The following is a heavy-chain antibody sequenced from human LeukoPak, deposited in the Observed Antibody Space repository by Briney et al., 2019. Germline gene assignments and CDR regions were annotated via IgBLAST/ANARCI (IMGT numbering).Heavy chain of an antibody. J-gene: IGHJ4*02. Sequence: ASVKVSCKASGGPFIDYALNWVRQAPGQGLEWMGWISGYSGNTNYAQRLQGRVTMTTDTSTSTAYMELRSLRSDDTAVYYCARAHCTDGSCLLDHWGQGTLVTVSS. V-gene: IGHV1-18*01. CDR1: GGPFIDYA. CDR3: ARAHCTDGSCLLDH. CDR2: ISGYSGNT. D-gene: IGHD2-8*01.